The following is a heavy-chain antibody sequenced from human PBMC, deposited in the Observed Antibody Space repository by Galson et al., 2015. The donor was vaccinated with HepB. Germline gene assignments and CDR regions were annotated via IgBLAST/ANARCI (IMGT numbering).Heavy chain of an antibody. D-gene: IGHD3-22*01. J-gene: IGHJ4*02. CDR1: GGTFSSYA. Sequence: SVKVSCKASGGTFSSYAISWVRQAPGQGLEWMGGIIPIFGTAEYAQKFQGRVTITADESTSTAYMELSSLRSEDTAVYYCARGLEEGNYDSSGTEGLWGQGTLVTVSS. CDR3: ARGLEEGNYDSSGTEGL. CDR2: IIPIFGTA. V-gene: IGHV1-69*13.